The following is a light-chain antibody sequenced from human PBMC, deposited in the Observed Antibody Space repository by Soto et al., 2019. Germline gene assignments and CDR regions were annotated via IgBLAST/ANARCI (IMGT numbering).Light chain of an antibody. CDR2: DAS. Sequence: EIVLTQSPATLSLSPGERATLSCRASQSVSSYLAWYQQKPGQAPRLLIYDASNRATGIPARFSGSESGTDFTLTISSLEPEDFAVYYCQQRSNWAFGGGTKVEI. V-gene: IGKV3-11*01. CDR3: QQRSNWA. CDR1: QSVSSY. J-gene: IGKJ4*01.